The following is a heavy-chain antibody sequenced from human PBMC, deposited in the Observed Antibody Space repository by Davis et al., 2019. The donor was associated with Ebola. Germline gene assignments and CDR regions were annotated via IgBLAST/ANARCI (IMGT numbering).Heavy chain of an antibody. CDR3: ARDRRFWSGPGNYYGMDV. J-gene: IGHJ6*02. CDR1: GYTFTSYG. V-gene: IGHV1-18*01. D-gene: IGHD3-3*01. CDR2: ISAYNGNT. Sequence: ASVKVSCKASGYTFTSYGISWVRQAPGQGLEWMGWISAYNGNTNYAQKLQGRVTITRDTSASTAYMELSSLRSEDTAVYYCARDRRFWSGPGNYYGMDVWGQGTTVTVSS.